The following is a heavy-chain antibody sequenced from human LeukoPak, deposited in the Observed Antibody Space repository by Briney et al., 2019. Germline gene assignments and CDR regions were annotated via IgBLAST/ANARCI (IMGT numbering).Heavy chain of an antibody. CDR3: ASMGYSGSSLWGIYYFDY. J-gene: IGHJ4*02. CDR1: GGTFSSYA. CDR2: IIRIFGTA. D-gene: IGHD6-6*01. V-gene: IGHV1-69*05. Sequence: ASVKVSCKASGGTFSSYAISWGRQAPGQGLEWMGGIIRIFGTANYAQKFQGRVTITTDESTSTAYMELSSLRSEDTAVYYCASMGYSGSSLWGIYYFDYWGQGTLVTVSS.